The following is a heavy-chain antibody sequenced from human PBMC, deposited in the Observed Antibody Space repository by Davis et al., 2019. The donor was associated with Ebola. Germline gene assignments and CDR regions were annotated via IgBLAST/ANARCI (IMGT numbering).Heavy chain of an antibody. CDR3: ARENKFFSSSSGFDY. CDR2: INAGNGNT. CDR1: AYTFTSYA. V-gene: IGHV1-3*01. J-gene: IGHJ4*02. D-gene: IGHD6-6*01. Sequence: ASVTVSCKASAYTFTSYAMHWVRQAPGQRLEWMRWINAGNGNTKYSQKFQGRVTITRDTSASTAYMELSSLRSEDTAVYYCARENKFFSSSSGFDYWGQGTLVTVSS.